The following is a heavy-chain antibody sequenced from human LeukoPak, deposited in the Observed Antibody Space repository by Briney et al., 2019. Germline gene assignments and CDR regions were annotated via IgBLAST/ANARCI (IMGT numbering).Heavy chain of an antibody. Sequence: SETLSLTCTVSGGSISSYYWSWIRQPPGKGLEWIGYIYYSGSTNYNPSLKSRVTVSVDTSKNQFSLKLSSVTAADTAVYYCARGAYCSGGSCYKYYYGMDVWGQGTTVTVSS. CDR3: ARGAYCSGGSCYKYYYGMDV. V-gene: IGHV4-59*01. CDR1: GGSISSYY. CDR2: IYYSGST. J-gene: IGHJ6*02. D-gene: IGHD2-15*01.